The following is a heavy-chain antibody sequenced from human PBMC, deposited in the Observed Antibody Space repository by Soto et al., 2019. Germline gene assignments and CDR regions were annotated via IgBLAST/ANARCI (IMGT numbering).Heavy chain of an antibody. CDR1: GGSVSSGSYY. V-gene: IGHV4-61*01. J-gene: IGHJ4*02. Sequence: SETLSLTCTVSGGSVSSGSYYWSWIRQPPGKGLEWIGYIYYSGSTNYNPSLKSRVTISVDTSKNQFSLKLSSVTAADTAVYYCARELHYYDSSGYSIWGQGTLVTVSS. CDR2: IYYSGST. D-gene: IGHD3-22*01. CDR3: ARELHYYDSSGYSI.